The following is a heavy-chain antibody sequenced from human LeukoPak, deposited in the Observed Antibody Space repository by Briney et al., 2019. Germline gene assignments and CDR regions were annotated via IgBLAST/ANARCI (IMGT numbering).Heavy chain of an antibody. CDR3: ARAIAARNDYFDY. J-gene: IGHJ4*02. D-gene: IGHD6-6*01. CDR2: INPSGGST. Sequence: ASVRVSCKASGYTFTSYYMHWVRQAPGQGLEWMGIINPSGGSTSYAQKFQGRVTMTRDMSTSTVYMELSSLRSEDTAVYYCARAIAARNDYFDYWGQGTLVTVSS. V-gene: IGHV1-46*01. CDR1: GYTFTSYY.